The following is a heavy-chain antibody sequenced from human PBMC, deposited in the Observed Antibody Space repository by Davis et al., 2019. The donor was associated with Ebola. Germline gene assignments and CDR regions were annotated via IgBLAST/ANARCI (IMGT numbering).Heavy chain of an antibody. CDR2: MNPNSGNT. Sequence: AASVKVSCKTSGYTFTSEDINWVRQATGQGLEWMGWMNPNSGNTGYTQKFQGRVTMTRNTSISTAYMELSSLRSEDTAVYYCARDRLDYFDYWGQGTLVTVSS. CDR1: GYTFTSED. V-gene: IGHV1-8*01. D-gene: IGHD3-16*02. J-gene: IGHJ4*02. CDR3: ARDRLDYFDY.